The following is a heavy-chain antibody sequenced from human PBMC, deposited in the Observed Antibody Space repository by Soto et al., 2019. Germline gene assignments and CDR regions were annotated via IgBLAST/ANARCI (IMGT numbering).Heavy chain of an antibody. Sequence: EVQLLESGGGLVQPGGSLRLSCGASGFTFSSYVMSWVRQAPGKGLEWVSAISGSGGSTYYAESVKGRFTISRDNSKNMLYLQMNSLRAEDTALYYCAKFSNGWFGEFDYWGQGTLVTVSS. CDR1: GFTFSSYV. J-gene: IGHJ4*02. V-gene: IGHV3-23*01. CDR3: AKFSNGWFGEFDY. CDR2: ISGSGGST. D-gene: IGHD3-10*01.